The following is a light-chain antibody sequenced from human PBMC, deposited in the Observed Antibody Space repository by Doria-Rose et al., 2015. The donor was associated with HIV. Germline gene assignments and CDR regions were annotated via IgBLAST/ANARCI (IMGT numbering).Light chain of an antibody. CDR2: SNN. CDR1: SSNIGSNT. CDR3: AAWDDSLNGVV. J-gene: IGLJ2*01. Sequence: QPGLTQPPSASGTPGQRVTISCSGSSSNIGSNTVNWYQQLPGTASKLLIYSNNQRPSAVPDRFSGSKSDTSASLAISGLQSEDEADYYCAAWDDSLNGVVFGGGTKLTVL. V-gene: IGLV1-44*01.